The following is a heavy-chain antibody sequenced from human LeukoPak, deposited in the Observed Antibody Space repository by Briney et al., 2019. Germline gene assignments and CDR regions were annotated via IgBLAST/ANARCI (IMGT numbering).Heavy chain of an antibody. CDR1: GFTFSDYA. CDR3: VKGGWGATVHI. J-gene: IGHJ3*02. D-gene: IGHD1-26*01. V-gene: IGHV3-23*01. Sequence: GGSLRLSCVASGFTFSDYAMTWVRPAPGKGPEWVSGVSDSGDTTYYADSVKGSFTISRDNSKNTLYLKMHNLTVEDTALYYCVKGGWGATVHIWGQGTMVTVSS. CDR2: VSDSGDTT.